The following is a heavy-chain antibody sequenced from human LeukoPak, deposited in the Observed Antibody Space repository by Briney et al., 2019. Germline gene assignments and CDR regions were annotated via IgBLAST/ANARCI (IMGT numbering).Heavy chain of an antibody. CDR3: AKVGAVLRFLEWLSEYDWYFDL. V-gene: IGHV3-9*01. Sequence: PGRSLRLSCAAPGFTFDDYAMHWVRQAPGKGLEWVSGISWNSGSIGYADSVKGRFTISRDNAKNSLYLQMNSLRAEDTALYYCAKVGAVLRFLEWLSEYDWYFDLWGRGTLVTVSS. CDR1: GFTFDDYA. J-gene: IGHJ2*01. CDR2: ISWNSGSI. D-gene: IGHD3-3*01.